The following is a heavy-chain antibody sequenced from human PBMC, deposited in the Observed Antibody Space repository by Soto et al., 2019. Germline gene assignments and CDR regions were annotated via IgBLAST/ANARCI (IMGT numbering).Heavy chain of an antibody. CDR2: ISAYNGNT. Sequence: ASVKVSCKASGYTFTSYGISWVRQAPGQGLEWMGWISAYNGNTNYAQKLQGRVTMTTDTSTSTAYMELRSLRSDDTAVYYCARSGYCSSTSCWRHPFSYYYYGMDVWGQGTTVTVSS. CDR1: GYTFTSYG. CDR3: ARSGYCSSTSCWRHPFSYYYYGMDV. J-gene: IGHJ6*02. V-gene: IGHV1-18*01. D-gene: IGHD2-2*01.